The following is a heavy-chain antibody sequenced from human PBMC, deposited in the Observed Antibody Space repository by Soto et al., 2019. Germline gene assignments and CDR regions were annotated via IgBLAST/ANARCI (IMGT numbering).Heavy chain of an antibody. CDR1: GITFRNFG. CDR2: ISSDGSDK. Sequence: QVQLVESGGGVVQPGRSPRLYCAASGITFRNFGMHWVRQAPGKGLEWVAAISSDGSDKYYADSVKGRFTISRDNSKNTLFLQMNSLRVEDTAVYYCAKGSEVARPHLDYWGQGTLVTVSS. J-gene: IGHJ4*02. V-gene: IGHV3-30*18. D-gene: IGHD2-15*01. CDR3: AKGSEVARPHLDY.